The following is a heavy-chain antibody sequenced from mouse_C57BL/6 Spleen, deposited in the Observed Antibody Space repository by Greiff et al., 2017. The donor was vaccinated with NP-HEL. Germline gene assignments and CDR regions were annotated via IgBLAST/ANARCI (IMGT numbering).Heavy chain of an antibody. CDR3: ARPVITTVEAHYAMDY. J-gene: IGHJ4*01. CDR1: GFSLSTFGMG. CDR2: IWWDDDK. D-gene: IGHD1-1*01. Sequence: QVTLKVSGPGILQPSQTLSLTCSFSGFSLSTFGMGVGWIRQPSGKGLEWLAHIWWDDDKYYNPALKSRLTISKDTSKNQVFLKIASVDTADTATYYCARPVITTVEAHYAMDYWGQGTSVTVSS. V-gene: IGHV8-8*01.